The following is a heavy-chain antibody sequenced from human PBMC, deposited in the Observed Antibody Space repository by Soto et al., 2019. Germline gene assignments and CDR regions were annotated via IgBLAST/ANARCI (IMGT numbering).Heavy chain of an antibody. CDR3: ARDTTTVTTHYFDY. CDR2: IYYSGST. D-gene: IGHD4-17*01. Sequence: KPSETLSLTCTVSGGSISSGDYYWSWIRQPPGKGLEWIGYIYYSGSTYYNPSLKSRVTISVDTSKNQFSLKLSSVTAADTAVYYCARDTTTVTTHYFDYWGQGTLVTVSS. CDR1: GGSISSGDYY. V-gene: IGHV4-30-4*01. J-gene: IGHJ4*02.